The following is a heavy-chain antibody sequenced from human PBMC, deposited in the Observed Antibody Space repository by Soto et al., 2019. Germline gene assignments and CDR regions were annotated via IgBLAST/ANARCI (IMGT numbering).Heavy chain of an antibody. CDR2: MSSASSET. V-gene: IGHV3-21*01. CDR3: ARVAY. Sequence: GWSLRLSCAASGFTFSRVSMNWVRQVPGKGLEWVESMSSASSETWYADTVKGRFIISRDNAQNSLFLQMNTLRPEDSAIYYCARVAYWGPGTQVTVSS. CDR1: GFTFSRVS. J-gene: IGHJ4*02.